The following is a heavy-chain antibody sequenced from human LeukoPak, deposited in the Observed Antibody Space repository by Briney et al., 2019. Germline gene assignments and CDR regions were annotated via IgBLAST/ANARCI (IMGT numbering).Heavy chain of an antibody. V-gene: IGHV4-34*01. J-gene: IGHJ3*02. CDR1: GGSFSGYY. CDR2: INHSGST. CDR3: ARDAFDI. Sequence: PSETLSLTCAVYGGSFSGYYWNWICQPPGKGLEWIGEINHSGSTNYNPSLKSRVTISVDTSKNQFSLKLSSVTAADTAVYYCARDAFDIWGQGTMVTVSS.